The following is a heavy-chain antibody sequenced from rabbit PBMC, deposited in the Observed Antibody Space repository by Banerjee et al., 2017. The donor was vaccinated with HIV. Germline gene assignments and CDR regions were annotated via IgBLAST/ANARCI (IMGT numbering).Heavy chain of an antibody. V-gene: IGHV1S47*01. CDR2: IDPVFGST. J-gene: IGHJ4*01. CDR3: ARGPAGYAGYGYPYFNF. D-gene: IGHD7-1*01. CDR1: GFDFNSYA. Sequence: QEQLKESGGGLVQPGGSLKLSCKASGFDFNSYAVTWVRQAPGKGLEWIGYIDPVFGSTYYASWVNGRFTISSHNAQNTLYLQLNSLTAADTATYFCARGPAGYAGYGYPYFNFWGPGTLVTVS.